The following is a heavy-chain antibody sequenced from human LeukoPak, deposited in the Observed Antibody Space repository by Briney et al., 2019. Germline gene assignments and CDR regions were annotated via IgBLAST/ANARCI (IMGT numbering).Heavy chain of an antibody. CDR3: ASGDSSSWYYFDY. V-gene: IGHV1-2*02. D-gene: IGHD6-13*01. Sequence: EASVKVSCKASGYTFTGYYMHWVRQAPGQGLEWMGWINPNSGGTNYAQKFQGRVTMTRDTSISTAYMELSRLRSDDTAVYYCASGDSSSWYYFDYWGQGTLVTVSS. CDR1: GYTFTGYY. CDR2: INPNSGGT. J-gene: IGHJ4*02.